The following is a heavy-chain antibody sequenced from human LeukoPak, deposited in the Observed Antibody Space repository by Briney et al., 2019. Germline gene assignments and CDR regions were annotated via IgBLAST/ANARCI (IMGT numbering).Heavy chain of an antibody. D-gene: IGHD3-3*01. CDR2: IYYNGST. V-gene: IGHV4-59*01. CDR3: ARASGYDFWSGYYIGY. Sequence: KPSETLFLTCTVSGGSISTYYWSWIRQPPGKGLEYIGDIYYNGSTNYNPSLKSRVTISVDTSKNQFSLKLSSMTAADTAVYYCARASGYDFWSGYYIGYWGQGTLVTVSS. J-gene: IGHJ4*02. CDR1: GGSISTYY.